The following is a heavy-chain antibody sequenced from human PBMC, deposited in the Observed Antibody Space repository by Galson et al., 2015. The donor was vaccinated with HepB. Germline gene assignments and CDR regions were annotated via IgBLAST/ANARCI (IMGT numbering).Heavy chain of an antibody. CDR1: GGSISSSSYY. Sequence: ETLSLTCTVSGGSISSSSYYWGWIRQPPGKGLEWIGSIYYSGSTYYNPSLKSRVTVSVDTSKNQFSLKLSSVTAADTAVYYRARTLLYCSSTSCYRAMFDYWGQGTLVTVSS. J-gene: IGHJ4*02. V-gene: IGHV4-39*01. CDR3: ARTLLYCSSTSCYRAMFDY. D-gene: IGHD2-2*01. CDR2: IYYSGST.